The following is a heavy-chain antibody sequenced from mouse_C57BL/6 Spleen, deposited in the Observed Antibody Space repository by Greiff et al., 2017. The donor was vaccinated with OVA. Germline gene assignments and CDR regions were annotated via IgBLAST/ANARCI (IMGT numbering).Heavy chain of an antibody. CDR2: IYPGDGDT. D-gene: IGHD2-1*01. Sequence: QVQLQQSGPELVKPGASVKISCKASGYAFSSSWMNWVKQRPGKGLEWIGRIYPGDGDTNYNGKFKGKATLTADKSSSTAYMQLSSLTSEDSAVYFCARGGVYYGNPYYYAMDYWGQGTSVTVSS. V-gene: IGHV1-82*01. CDR1: GYAFSSSW. J-gene: IGHJ4*01. CDR3: ARGGVYYGNPYYYAMDY.